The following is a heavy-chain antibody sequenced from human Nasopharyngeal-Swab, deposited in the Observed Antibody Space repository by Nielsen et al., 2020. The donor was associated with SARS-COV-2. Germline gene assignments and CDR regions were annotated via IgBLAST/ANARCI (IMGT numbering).Heavy chain of an antibody. CDR3: TREDFWSGFSRY. CDR2: IRSKAYGGTT. CDR1: GFTFGDYA. V-gene: IGHV3-49*04. D-gene: IGHD3-3*01. Sequence: GGSLRLPCTASGFTFGDYAMSWVRQAPGKGLEWVGFIRSKAYGGTTEYAASVKGRFTISRDDSKSIAYLQMNSLKTEDTAVYYCTREDFWSGFSRYWGQGTLVTVSS. J-gene: IGHJ4*02.